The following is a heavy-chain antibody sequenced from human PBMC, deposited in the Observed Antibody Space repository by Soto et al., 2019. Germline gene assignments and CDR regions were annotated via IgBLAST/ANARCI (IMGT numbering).Heavy chain of an antibody. D-gene: IGHD1-26*01. V-gene: IGHV3-30*03. CDR3: ARYSGKYQGPIDY. J-gene: IGHJ4*02. CDR2: ISYDGSNK. CDR1: GCTFSHYG. Sequence: QVQLVESGGGVVQPGRSLRLSCAASGCTFSHYGIHWVHQAPGKGLEWLAVISYDGSNKHYADSVKGRFTVSRDNSKNTLYLQMNSLRAEDTAVYFCARYSGKYQGPIDYWGQGTLVTVSS.